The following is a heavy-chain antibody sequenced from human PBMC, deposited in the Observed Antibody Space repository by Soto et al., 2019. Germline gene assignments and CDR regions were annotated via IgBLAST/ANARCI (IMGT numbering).Heavy chain of an antibody. Sequence: EVQLLESGGGLVQPGGSLRLSCAASGFAFSSYAMSWFRQAPGKGLEWVSAISGSGGSTYYADSVKGRFTISRDNSKNTLYLQMNSLRAEDTAVYYCAKEGLGVVAATVWGQGTLVTVSS. CDR3: AKEGLGVVAATV. J-gene: IGHJ4*02. V-gene: IGHV3-23*01. CDR2: ISGSGGST. D-gene: IGHD2-15*01. CDR1: GFAFSSYA.